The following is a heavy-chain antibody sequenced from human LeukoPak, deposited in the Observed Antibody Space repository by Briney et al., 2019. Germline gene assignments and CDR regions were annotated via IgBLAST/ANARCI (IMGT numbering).Heavy chain of an antibody. V-gene: IGHV3-30*03. J-gene: IGHJ3*02. CDR3: ARDPNFRISYGFGTFDI. D-gene: IGHD5-18*01. CDR1: GGSISSTN. Sequence: LSLTCGVSGGSISSTNWWSWVRQAPGKGLEWVAVISYDGSNKNYADSVKGRFTVSRDNSKNTLYLQMNSLRAEDTAVYYCARDPNFRISYGFGTFDIWGQGTMVTVSS. CDR2: ISYDGSNK.